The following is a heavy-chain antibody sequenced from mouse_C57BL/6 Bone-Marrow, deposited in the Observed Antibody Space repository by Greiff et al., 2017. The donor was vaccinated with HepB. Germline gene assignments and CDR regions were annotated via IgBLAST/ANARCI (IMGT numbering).Heavy chain of an antibody. J-gene: IGHJ1*03. Sequence: QVQLQQSGPELVKPGASVKISCKASGYTFTDYYINWVKQRPGQGLEWIGWIYPGSGNTKYNEKFKGKATLTVDTSSSTAYMQLSSLTSEDSAVYFCARDSTVVATEHWYFDVWGTGTTVTVSS. CDR3: ARDSTVVATEHWYFDV. CDR1: GYTFTDYY. V-gene: IGHV1-84*01. CDR2: IYPGSGNT. D-gene: IGHD1-1*01.